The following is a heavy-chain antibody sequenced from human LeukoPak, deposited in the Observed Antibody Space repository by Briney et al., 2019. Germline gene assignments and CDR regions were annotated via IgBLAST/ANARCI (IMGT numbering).Heavy chain of an antibody. CDR2: LSGSSSTI. J-gene: IGHJ4*02. CDR1: GFTFSSYS. D-gene: IGHD5-12*01. Sequence: GGSLRLSCAASGFTFSSYSMNWVRQAPGKGLEWVSYLSGSSSTIYYADSVKGRFTISRDNARNSLYLQMNSLRAEDTAVYYCARDKLQVATVFDYWGQGTLVTVSS. CDR3: ARDKLQVATVFDY. V-gene: IGHV3-48*04.